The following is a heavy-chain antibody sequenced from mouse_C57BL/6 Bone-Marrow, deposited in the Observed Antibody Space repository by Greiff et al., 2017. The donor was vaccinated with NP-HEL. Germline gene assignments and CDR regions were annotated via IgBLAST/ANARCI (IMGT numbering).Heavy chain of an antibody. D-gene: IGHD1-1*01. CDR2: IRNKANGYTT. CDR1: GFTFTDYY. CDR3: ARQPLSYYYGSSYWYFDV. Sequence: EVNVVESGGGLVQPGGSLSLSCAASGFTFTDYYMSWVRQPPGKALEWLGFIRNKANGYTTEYSASVKGRFTISRDNSQSILYLQMNALRAEDSATYYCARQPLSYYYGSSYWYFDVWGTGTTVTVSS. V-gene: IGHV7-3*01. J-gene: IGHJ1*03.